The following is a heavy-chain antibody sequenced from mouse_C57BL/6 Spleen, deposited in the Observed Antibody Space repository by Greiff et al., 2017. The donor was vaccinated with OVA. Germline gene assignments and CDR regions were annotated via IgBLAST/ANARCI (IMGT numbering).Heavy chain of an antibody. Sequence: VQLQQSGPELVKPGASVKISCKASGYTFTDYYMNWVKQSHGKSLEWIGDINPNNGGTSYNQKFKGKATLTVDKSSSTAYMELRSLTSEDSAVYYCAREGYYGSRYFDVWGTGTTVTVSS. CDR3: AREGYYGSRYFDV. CDR2: INPNNGGT. V-gene: IGHV1-26*01. J-gene: IGHJ1*03. CDR1: GYTFTDYY. D-gene: IGHD1-1*01.